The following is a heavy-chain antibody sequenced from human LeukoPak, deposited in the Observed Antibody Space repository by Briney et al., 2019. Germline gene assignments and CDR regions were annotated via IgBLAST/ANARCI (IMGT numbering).Heavy chain of an antibody. J-gene: IGHJ6*03. CDR3: ARGRQDVTMIVVVMTAVSYYLDV. CDR1: GGSFSGYY. Sequence: NTSETLSLTCAVYGGSFSGYYWTWIRQTPEKGLEWIGEMNPSGSTNDNPSLKCRVTISVDTSKNQFSLELSSVTAADTAVYYCARGRQDVTMIVVVMTAVSYYLDVWGKGTTVTVS. V-gene: IGHV4-34*01. CDR2: MNPSGST. D-gene: IGHD3-22*01.